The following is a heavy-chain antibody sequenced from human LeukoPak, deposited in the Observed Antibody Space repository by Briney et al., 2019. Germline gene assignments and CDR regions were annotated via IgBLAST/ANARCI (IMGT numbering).Heavy chain of an antibody. CDR2: INWNGGSR. V-gene: IGHV3-20*04. D-gene: IGHD6-19*01. CDR3: ARGPSSSGWYVYFDY. Sequence: GGSLRLSCAASGFNFDDYVMTWVRQAPGKGLERVSGINWNGGSRGYADSVKGRFTISRDNAKNSLYLQMNSLRAEDTAVYYCARGPSSSGWYVYFDYWGQGTLVTVSS. CDR1: GFNFDDYV. J-gene: IGHJ4*02.